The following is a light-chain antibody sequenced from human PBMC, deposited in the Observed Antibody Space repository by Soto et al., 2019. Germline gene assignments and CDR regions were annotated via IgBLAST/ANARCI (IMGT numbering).Light chain of an antibody. J-gene: IGKJ4*01. CDR2: GAS. Sequence: EIVLTQSPGTLSLSPGERATLSCRASQSVSTSYLAWYQQKPGPAPRLLIYGASSRAPGIPDSFSGRGSGADFTLTISRLEPEDFAVYYCQQYGSVPLTFGGGTKVEIK. CDR1: QSVSTSY. CDR3: QQYGSVPLT. V-gene: IGKV3-20*01.